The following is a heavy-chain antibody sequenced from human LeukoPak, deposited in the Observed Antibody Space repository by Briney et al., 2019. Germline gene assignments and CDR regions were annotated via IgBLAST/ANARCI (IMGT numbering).Heavy chain of an antibody. CDR2: ISSSSSYI. Sequence: GGSLRLSCAASGFTFSSYSMNWVRQAPGKGLEWVSSISSSSSYIYYADSVKGRFTISRDNAKNSLYLQMNSLRAEDTAVYYCARGRVDRAMATGPIGGPWGQGTLVTVTS. J-gene: IGHJ5*02. D-gene: IGHD5-18*01. CDR3: ARGRVDRAMATGPIGGP. V-gene: IGHV3-21*01. CDR1: GFTFSSYS.